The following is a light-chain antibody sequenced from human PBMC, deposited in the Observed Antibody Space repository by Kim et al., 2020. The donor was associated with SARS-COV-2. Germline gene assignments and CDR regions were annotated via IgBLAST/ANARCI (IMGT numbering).Light chain of an antibody. CDR2: VGTGGIVG. CDR1: SGYSNYK. J-gene: IGLJ1*01. CDR3: GADHGSGGNFVYV. Sequence: TCTLGSGYSNYKVDWYQQRPGKGPRFVMRVGTGGIVGSKGDGIPDRFSVLGSGLNRYLTIKNIQEEDESDYHCGADHGSGGNFVYVFGTGTKVTVL. V-gene: IGLV9-49*01.